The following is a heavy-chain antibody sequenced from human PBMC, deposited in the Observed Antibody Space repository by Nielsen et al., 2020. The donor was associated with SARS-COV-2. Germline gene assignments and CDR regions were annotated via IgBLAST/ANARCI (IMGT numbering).Heavy chain of an antibody. CDR2: IIPIFGTA. CDR1: GGTFSSYA. CDR3: ATRRYYYGSGSSGMDV. V-gene: IGHV1-69*13. D-gene: IGHD3-10*01. J-gene: IGHJ6*02. Sequence: SVKVSCKASGGTFSSYAISWVRQAPGQGLEWMGGIIPIFGTANYAQKFQGRVTITADESTSTAYMELSSLRSEDTAVYYCATRRYYYGSGSSGMDVWGQGTTVTVSS.